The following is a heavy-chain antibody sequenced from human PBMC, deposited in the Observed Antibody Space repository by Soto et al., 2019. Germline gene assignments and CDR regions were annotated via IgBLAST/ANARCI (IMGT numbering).Heavy chain of an antibody. D-gene: IGHD4-17*01. J-gene: IGHJ3*02. CDR2: ISYDGSNK. CDR1: GFTFSSYG. Sequence: QVQLVESGGGVVQPGRSLRLSCAASGFTFSSYGMHWVRQAPGKGLEWVAVISYDGSNKYYADSVKGRFTISRDNSTNTLYLQMNSLRAEDTAVYYCAKDRGGYADYDAFDIWGQGTMVTVSS. CDR3: AKDRGGYADYDAFDI. V-gene: IGHV3-30*18.